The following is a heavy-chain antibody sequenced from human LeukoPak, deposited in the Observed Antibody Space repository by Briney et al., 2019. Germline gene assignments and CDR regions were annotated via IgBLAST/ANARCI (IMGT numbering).Heavy chain of an antibody. D-gene: IGHD3-9*01. V-gene: IGHV4-39*01. CDR2: IHYSGST. J-gene: IGHJ6*03. CDR3: ARQTEDDYDILTGYYYYYMDV. Sequence: PSETLSLTCTVFGGSISSSSYYWGWIRQPPGKGLECIGSIHYSGSTYYNPSLKSRVTISVDTSKNQFSLKLNSVTAADTAVYYCARQTEDDYDILTGYYYYYMDVWGKGTTVTISS. CDR1: GGSISSSSYY.